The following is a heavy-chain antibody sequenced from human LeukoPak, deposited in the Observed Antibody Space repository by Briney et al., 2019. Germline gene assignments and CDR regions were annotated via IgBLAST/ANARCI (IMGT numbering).Heavy chain of an antibody. CDR3: AKLATTVTTPIDY. Sequence: GGSLRLSCAASGFTFDDYAMPWVRQAPGKGLEWVSGISWNSGSIGYADSVKGRFTISRGNAKNSLYLQMNSLRAEDTAVYYCAKLATTVTTPIDYWGQGTLVTVSS. D-gene: IGHD4-17*01. J-gene: IGHJ4*02. CDR1: GFTFDDYA. V-gene: IGHV3-9*01. CDR2: ISWNSGSI.